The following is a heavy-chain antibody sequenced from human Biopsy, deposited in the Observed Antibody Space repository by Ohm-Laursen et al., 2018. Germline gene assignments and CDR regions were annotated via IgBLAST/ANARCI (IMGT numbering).Heavy chain of an antibody. V-gene: IGHV4-59*01. D-gene: IGHD2-21*02. J-gene: IGHJ4*02. Sequence: GTLSLTCIVSGGSISSYYWNWIRQPPGKGLEWIGYIYYSGTTDYSPSLKSRVTISIDKSKNQFFLKLSSVTAEDTAVYYCARDDAVTVVRGLYYWGQGALVTVSS. CDR3: ARDDAVTVVRGLYY. CDR1: GGSISSYY. CDR2: IYYSGTT.